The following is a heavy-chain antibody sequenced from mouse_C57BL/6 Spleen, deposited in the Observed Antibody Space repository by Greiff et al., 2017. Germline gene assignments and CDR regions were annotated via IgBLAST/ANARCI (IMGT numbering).Heavy chain of an antibody. CDR1: GYTFTSYT. V-gene: IGHV1-4*01. Sequence: QVQLQQPGAELARPGASVKMSCKASGYTFTSYTMHWVKQRPGQGLEWIGYINPSSGYTKYNQKFKDKATLTVDKSSSTAYMQLSSLTSEDSAVYYCARSTVVPCAMDNWGQGTSVTVSS. J-gene: IGHJ4*01. D-gene: IGHD1-1*01. CDR2: INPSSGYT. CDR3: ARSTVVPCAMDN.